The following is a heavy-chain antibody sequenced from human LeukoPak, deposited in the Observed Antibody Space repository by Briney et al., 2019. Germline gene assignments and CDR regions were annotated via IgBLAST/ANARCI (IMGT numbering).Heavy chain of an antibody. V-gene: IGHV1-18*01. J-gene: IGHJ4*02. D-gene: IGHD3-22*01. CDR3: ARDRYYYDSSGYYGGIFDY. CDR1: GYTFTSYG. CDR2: ISAYNGNT. Sequence: ASVKVSCKASGYTFTSYGISWVRQAPGQGLEWMGWISAYNGNTNYAQKHQGRVTMTTDTSTSTAYMELRSLRSDDTAVYYCARDRYYYDSSGYYGGIFDYWGQGTLVTVSS.